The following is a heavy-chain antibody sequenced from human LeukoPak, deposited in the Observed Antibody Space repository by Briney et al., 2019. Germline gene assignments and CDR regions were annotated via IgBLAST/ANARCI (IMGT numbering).Heavy chain of an antibody. CDR1: GGSISSYY. D-gene: IGHD3-10*01. CDR3: ARNPGTIVRGVIPESGAPDY. Sequence: SETLSLTCTVSGGSISSYYWSWIRQPPGKGLEWIGYIYYSGSTNYNPSLKSRVTISVDTSKNQFSLKLSSVTAADTAVYYCARNPGTIVRGVIPESGAPDYWGQGTLVTVSS. CDR2: IYYSGST. V-gene: IGHV4-59*08. J-gene: IGHJ4*02.